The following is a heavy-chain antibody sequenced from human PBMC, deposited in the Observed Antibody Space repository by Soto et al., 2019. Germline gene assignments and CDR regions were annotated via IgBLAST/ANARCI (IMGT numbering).Heavy chain of an antibody. CDR2: ISAYSGKR. J-gene: IGHJ4*02. CDR1: GYTFTIYV. V-gene: IGHV1-18*01. Sequence: VQLVQSGPEVKKPGASVKVSCKASGYTFTIYVISWVRQAPGQGLEWLGWISAYSGKRNYTQKLQGRVTLTTDTSTSTAYMELRSLRSDDTAVYYCAREPTMSTGYWGQGTQVTVSS. D-gene: IGHD4-17*01. CDR3: AREPTMSTGY.